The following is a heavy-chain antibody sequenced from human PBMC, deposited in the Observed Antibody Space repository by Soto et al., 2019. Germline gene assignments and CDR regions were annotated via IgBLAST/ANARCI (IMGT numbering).Heavy chain of an antibody. CDR1: PSISNSNYY. D-gene: IGHD6-6*01. CDR2: IYYGGNT. V-gene: IGHV4-39*01. J-gene: IGHJ4*02. CDR3: ATHPYTISLEY. Sequence: SETLSLTCTVSPSISNSNYYWAWIRQSPGKGLEWIGSIYYGGNTYYNPSLKSRVTISVDTSKNQFSLKLSSVTAADTAVYYCATHPYTISLEYWGQGTLVTVSS.